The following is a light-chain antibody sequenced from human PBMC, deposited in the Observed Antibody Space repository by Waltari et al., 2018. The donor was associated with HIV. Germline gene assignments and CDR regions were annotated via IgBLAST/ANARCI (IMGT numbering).Light chain of an antibody. CDR3: QSYDRSLSVV. V-gene: IGLV1-40*01. CDR1: SSNIGAGYD. J-gene: IGLJ2*01. CDR2: INH. Sequence: SVSGAPGQRVSISCTGSSSNIGAGYDVHWYQQLPGTAPKLLVFINHNRPSGVPDRFSGSKSGTSASLAITGLQPEDEAHYYCQSYDRSLSVVFGGGTKLTVL.